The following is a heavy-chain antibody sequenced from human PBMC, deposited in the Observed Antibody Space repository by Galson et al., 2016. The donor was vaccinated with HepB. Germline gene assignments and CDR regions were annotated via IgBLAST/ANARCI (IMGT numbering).Heavy chain of an antibody. CDR2: INPSDGRT. V-gene: IGHV1-46*01. Sequence: SVKVSCKASGYIFTRSYMHWVRQAPGEGLEWMGIINPSDGRTTYAQRFQGRVTMTRDTSTTTVHMELSSLGSEDTAVYYCEAIVGPTGADYWGQGTVVSVSS. J-gene: IGHJ4*02. D-gene: IGHD1-26*01. CDR3: EAIVGPTGADY. CDR1: GYIFTRSY.